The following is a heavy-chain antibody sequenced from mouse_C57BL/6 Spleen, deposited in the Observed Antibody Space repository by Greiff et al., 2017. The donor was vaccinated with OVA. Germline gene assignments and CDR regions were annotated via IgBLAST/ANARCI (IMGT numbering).Heavy chain of an antibody. CDR1: GYAFTSYW. D-gene: IGHD2-3*01. J-gene: IGHJ4*01. Sequence: QVQLQQPGAELVMPGASVKLSCKASGYAFTSYWMHWVKQRPGQGLEWIGEIDPSDSYTNYNQKFKGKSTLTVDKSSSTAYMQLSSLTSEDSAVYYCARSGGLLPNAMDYWGQGTSVTVSS. CDR2: IDPSDSYT. V-gene: IGHV1-69*01. CDR3: ARSGGLLPNAMDY.